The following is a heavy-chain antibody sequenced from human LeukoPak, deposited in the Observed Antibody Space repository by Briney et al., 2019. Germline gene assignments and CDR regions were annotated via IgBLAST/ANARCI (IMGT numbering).Heavy chain of an antibody. CDR3: TRVTTNGYFEY. D-gene: IGHD1-1*01. J-gene: IGHJ4*02. Sequence: PGGSLRLSCAASGFTFSDLWMGWVRQAPGKGLEWVASIKFDESEKHHVDSVKGRFTTSRDNAKNSLFLQMNSLRGEDTAVYFCTRVTTNGYFEYWGQGTLVTVSS. CDR2: IKFDESEK. CDR1: GFTFSDLW. V-gene: IGHV3-7*04.